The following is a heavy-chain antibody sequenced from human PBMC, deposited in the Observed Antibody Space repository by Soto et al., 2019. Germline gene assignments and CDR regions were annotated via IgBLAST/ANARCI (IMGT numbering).Heavy chain of an antibody. J-gene: IGHJ4*02. V-gene: IGHV3-15*05. CDR1: GFIFRDAW. Sequence: GGSLRLSCAASGFIFRDAWISWVRQAPGKGLEWIGRVKSKSEGGTTDYAALVKGRFTVSRDDSINTVSLQMDSLKMEDTAVYFCVAGSPFEYWGQGTLVTVPS. D-gene: IGHD2-21*01. CDR2: VKSKSEGGTT. CDR3: VAGSPFEY.